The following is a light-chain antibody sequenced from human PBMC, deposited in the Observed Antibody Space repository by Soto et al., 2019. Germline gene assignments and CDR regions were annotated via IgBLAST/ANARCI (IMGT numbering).Light chain of an antibody. Sequence: EIVMTQSPATLSVSPGERATLSCRASQSVAVNLAWYQQKPGQAPRLLIYGSSTRATGIPDRFSGSGSGTEYNLTISSLHSEDFAVYYCQQYKNWPLTFGGGTKVEIK. CDR3: QQYKNWPLT. V-gene: IGKV3-15*01. CDR1: QSVAVN. J-gene: IGKJ4*01. CDR2: GSS.